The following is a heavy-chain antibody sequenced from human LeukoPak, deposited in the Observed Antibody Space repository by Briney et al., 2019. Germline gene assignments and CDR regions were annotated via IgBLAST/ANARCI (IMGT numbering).Heavy chain of an antibody. J-gene: IGHJ5*02. CDR2: INHSGST. D-gene: IGHD2-2*01. CDR1: GGSFIGYY. CDR3: ASRYCSSTSCYRATNYHQFDP. Sequence: ASETLSLTCAVYGGSFIGYYWSWIRQPPGKGREWIGEINHSGSTNYNPSLKSRVTISVDTSKNQFSLKLSSVTAADTAVYYCASRYCSSTSCYRATNYHQFDPWGQGTLVTVSS. V-gene: IGHV4-34*01.